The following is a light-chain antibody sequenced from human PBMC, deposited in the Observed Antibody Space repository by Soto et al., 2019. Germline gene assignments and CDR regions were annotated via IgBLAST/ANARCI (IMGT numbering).Light chain of an antibody. CDR2: GAT. CDR1: QSVSTR. J-gene: IGKJ4*01. Sequence: EIVMTQSPATLSVSPGERVTLSCRASQSVSTRLAWYQHKPGQSPRLLISGATTGATGIPPRFSASGSGTDFPLTVNSLKSEDIAVYYCQQYHNWPVTFGGGTKVEIK. CDR3: QQYHNWPVT. V-gene: IGKV3-15*01.